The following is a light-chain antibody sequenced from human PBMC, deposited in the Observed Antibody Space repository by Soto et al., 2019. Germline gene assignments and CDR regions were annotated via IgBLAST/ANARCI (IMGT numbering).Light chain of an antibody. J-gene: IGLJ1*01. Sequence: QPASVSGSPGQSITISCTGTSSDVGGFTYVSWFQQHPGIAPKLIIYDVSHRPSGVSDRFSGSKSGNTASLTISWLQAEDEADYYCSSYTSTSTYVFGTGTKLTVL. CDR2: DVS. V-gene: IGLV2-14*03. CDR3: SSYTSTSTYV. CDR1: SSDVGGFTY.